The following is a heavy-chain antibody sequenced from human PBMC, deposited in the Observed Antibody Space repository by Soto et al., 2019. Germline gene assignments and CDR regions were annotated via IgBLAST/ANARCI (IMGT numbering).Heavy chain of an antibody. V-gene: IGHV3-7*01. CDR3: AREVGSYYDFWSGYYQYGMDV. CDR1: GFTFSSYW. J-gene: IGHJ6*02. Sequence: EVQLVESGGGLVQPGGSLRLSCAASGFTFSSYWMSWVRQAPGKGLEWVANIKQDGSEKYYVDSVKGRFTISRDNAKNSLYLQMNSLRAEDTAVYYCAREVGSYYDFWSGYYQYGMDVWGQGTTVTVSS. D-gene: IGHD3-3*01. CDR2: IKQDGSEK.